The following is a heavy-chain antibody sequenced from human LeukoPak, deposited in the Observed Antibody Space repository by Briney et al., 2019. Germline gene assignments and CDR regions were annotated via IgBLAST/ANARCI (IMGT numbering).Heavy chain of an antibody. CDR1: GGSFSNGYW. CDR2: ISRFGTT. J-gene: IGHJ4*02. D-gene: IGHD3-10*01. Sequence: SETLSLTCAISGGSFSNGYWWTWVRQSPGKGLEFIGQISRFGTTNYNPSLRSRVSISMDQSQNLFSLSLTSVTAADTAVYYCASSQADRANFFDYWGQGTLVTVSS. V-gene: IGHV4-4*02. CDR3: ASSQADRANFFDY.